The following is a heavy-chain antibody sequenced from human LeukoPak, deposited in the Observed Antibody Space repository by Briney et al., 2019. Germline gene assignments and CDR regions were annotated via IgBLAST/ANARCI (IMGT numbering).Heavy chain of an antibody. J-gene: IGHJ4*02. Sequence: GGSLRLSCAASGFTFSSYGMSWVRQAPGKGLEWVSAISGSGGSTYYADSVKGRFTISRDNSKNTLYLQINSLRAEDTAIYYCAKGPLRGVTKGPIDFWGQGTLVTVSS. CDR1: GFTFSSYG. V-gene: IGHV3-23*01. CDR3: AKGPLRGVTKGPIDF. CDR2: ISGSGGST. D-gene: IGHD3-10*01.